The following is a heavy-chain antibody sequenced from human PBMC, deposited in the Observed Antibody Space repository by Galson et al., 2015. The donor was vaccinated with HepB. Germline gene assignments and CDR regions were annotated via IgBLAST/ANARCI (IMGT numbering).Heavy chain of an antibody. Sequence: SVKVSCKASGYTFTSYGISWVRQAPGQGLEWMGWISAYNGNTNYAQKLQGRVAMTTDTSTSTAYMELRSLRSDATAVYYCARDLRYCTNGVCYSNFDYWGQGTLVTVS. CDR2: ISAYNGNT. J-gene: IGHJ4*02. CDR1: GYTFTSYG. D-gene: IGHD2-8*01. V-gene: IGHV1-18*04. CDR3: ARDLRYCTNGVCYSNFDY.